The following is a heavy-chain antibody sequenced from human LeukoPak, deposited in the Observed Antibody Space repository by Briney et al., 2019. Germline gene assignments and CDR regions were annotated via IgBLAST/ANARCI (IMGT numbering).Heavy chain of an antibody. V-gene: IGHV1-46*01. Sequence: ASVKVSCKASGYTFTSYYMHWVRQAPGQGLEWMGLINPSGGSTSYAQKFQGRVTMTRDTSTSTVYMELSSLRSEDTAVYYCARRGFDGSSWYSNWFDPWGQGTLVTVSS. CDR2: INPSGGST. D-gene: IGHD6-13*01. CDR3: ARRGFDGSSWYSNWFDP. CDR1: GYTFTSYY. J-gene: IGHJ5*02.